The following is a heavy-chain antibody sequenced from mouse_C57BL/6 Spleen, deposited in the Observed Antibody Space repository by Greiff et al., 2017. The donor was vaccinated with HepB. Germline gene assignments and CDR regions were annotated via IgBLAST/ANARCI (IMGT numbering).Heavy chain of an antibody. J-gene: IGHJ3*01. Sequence: EVKLVESGGGLVKPGGSLKLSCAASGFTFSSYAMSWVRQTPEKRLEWVATISDGGSYTYYPDNVKGRFTISRDNAKNNLYLQMSHLKSEDTAMYYGARDSSLSWFAYWGQGTLVTVSA. CDR3: ARDSSLSWFAY. CDR1: GFTFSSYA. D-gene: IGHD6-1*01. V-gene: IGHV5-4*01. CDR2: ISDGGSYT.